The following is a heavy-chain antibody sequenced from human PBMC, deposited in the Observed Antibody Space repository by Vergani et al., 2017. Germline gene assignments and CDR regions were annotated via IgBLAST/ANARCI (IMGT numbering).Heavy chain of an antibody. J-gene: IGHJ1*01. CDR2: ISAYNGNT. CDR1: GYTFTNYG. Sequence: QVQLVQSGAEVKKPGASVKVSCKVSGYTFTNYGISWVQQATGQGVEWMGWISAYNGNTKYAQKMQGRVTMTTDTSTTTAYMGLSSLRSEETAVYYCASWADYTEYFQHWGQGTLVTVSS. CDR3: ASWADYTEYFQH. V-gene: IGHV1-18*01. D-gene: IGHD3-16*01.